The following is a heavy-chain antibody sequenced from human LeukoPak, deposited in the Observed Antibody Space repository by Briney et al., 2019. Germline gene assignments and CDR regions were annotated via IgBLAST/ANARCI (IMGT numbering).Heavy chain of an antibody. CDR1: GDSISRGSYF. V-gene: IGHV4-61*02. CDR2: ISVSET. J-gene: IGHJ4*02. D-gene: IGHD4-17*01. CDR3: ARGRGGHGDLGHFDS. Sequence: PSQTLSLTCTVSGDSISRGSYFWSWIRQPAGKGLEWIGRISVSETNDNPSFKSRVTISIDTSKNQFSLKLSSVTAADTALYYCARGRGGHGDLGHFDSWGQGTLVTVSS.